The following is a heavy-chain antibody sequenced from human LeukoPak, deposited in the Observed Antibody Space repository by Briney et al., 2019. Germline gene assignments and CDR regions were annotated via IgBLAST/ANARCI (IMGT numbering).Heavy chain of an antibody. CDR3: ARNRDGYNSFDY. Sequence: SETLSLTCTASGGSINNGGYYWSWIRQHPGKGLEWIGYIYYSGSSYYNPSLRSRVTISVDTSKNHFSLKLSSVTAADTAVYYCARNRDGYNSFDYWGQGTLVTVSS. J-gene: IGHJ4*02. CDR2: IYYSGSS. V-gene: IGHV4-31*03. D-gene: IGHD5-24*01. CDR1: GGSINNGGYY.